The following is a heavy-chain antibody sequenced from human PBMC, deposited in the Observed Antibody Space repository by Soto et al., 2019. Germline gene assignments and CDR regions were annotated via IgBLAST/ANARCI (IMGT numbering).Heavy chain of an antibody. D-gene: IGHD6-13*01. CDR3: AREHQTTIAAAGTIDY. Sequence: PGGSLRLSCAASGFTFSSYSMNWVRQAPGKGLEWVSSISSSSSYIYYADSVKGRFTISRDNAKNSLYLQMNSLRAEDTAVYYCAREHQTTIAAAGTIDYWGQGTLVTVSS. CDR2: ISSSSSYI. CDR1: GFTFSSYS. V-gene: IGHV3-21*01. J-gene: IGHJ4*02.